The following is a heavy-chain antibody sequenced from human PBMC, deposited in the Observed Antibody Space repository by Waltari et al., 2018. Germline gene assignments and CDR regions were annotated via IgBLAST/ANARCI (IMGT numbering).Heavy chain of an antibody. CDR3: AKDMGSSWPFDY. D-gene: IGHD6-13*01. V-gene: IGHV3-9*01. Sequence: EVQLVESGGGLVQPGRSLRLSCAASGFTFDDYAMHWVRQAPGKGRECVSGISLNSGSIGYADSVKCRFTISRDNAKNSLYLQMNSLRAEDTALYYCAKDMGSSWPFDYWGQGTLVTVSS. CDR2: ISLNSGSI. CDR1: GFTFDDYA. J-gene: IGHJ4*02.